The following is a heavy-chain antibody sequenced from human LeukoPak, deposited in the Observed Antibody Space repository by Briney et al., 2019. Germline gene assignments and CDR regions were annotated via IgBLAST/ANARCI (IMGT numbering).Heavy chain of an antibody. D-gene: IGHD5-18*01. V-gene: IGHV3-30-3*01. CDR2: ISYDGSNK. CDR1: GFTFSSYA. CDR3: ARLVDTAMV. J-gene: IGHJ4*02. Sequence: GRSLRLSCAASGFTFSSYAMHWVRQAPGKGLEWVAVISYDGSNKYYAGSVKGRFTISRDNSKNTLYLQMNSLRAEDTAVYYCARLVDTAMVWGQGTLVTVSS.